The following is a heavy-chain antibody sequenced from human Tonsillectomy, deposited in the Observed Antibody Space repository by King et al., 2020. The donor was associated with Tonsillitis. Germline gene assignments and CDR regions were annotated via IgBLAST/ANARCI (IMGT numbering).Heavy chain of an antibody. J-gene: IGHJ3*02. CDR1: GGSISSSSYY. V-gene: IGHV4-39*07. D-gene: IGHD1-26*01. CDR2: IYYSGST. CDR3: ARGDSYSGSTRGAFDI. Sequence: LQLQESGPGLVKPSETLSLTCTVSGGSISSSSYYWGWIRQPPGKGLEGIGSIYYSGSTYYNPSLKSRVTISVDTSKNQFSLKLSSVTAADTAVYYCARGDSYSGSTRGAFDIWGQGTMVTVSS.